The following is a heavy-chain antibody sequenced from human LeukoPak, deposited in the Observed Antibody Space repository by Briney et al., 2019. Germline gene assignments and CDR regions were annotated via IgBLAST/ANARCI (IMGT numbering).Heavy chain of an antibody. CDR1: GVFLTSYG. J-gene: IGHJ5*01. CDR3: AAAGLGVAHWIDS. V-gene: IGHV3-30*02. D-gene: IGHD2-15*01. Sequence: SGGSLRLSCLVSGVFLTSYGMHWVRQAPGKGLEWLAWLPYDGSYNLTAASLKGRFAISKDISKNTLYLDMDSLTAEDTAVYYCAAAGLGVAHWIDSWGQGTLVTVSS. CDR2: LPYDGSYN.